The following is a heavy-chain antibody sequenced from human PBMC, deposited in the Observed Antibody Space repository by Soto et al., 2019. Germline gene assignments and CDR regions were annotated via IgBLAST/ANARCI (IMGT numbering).Heavy chain of an antibody. CDR3: AREGYGGGYYYYYGMDV. V-gene: IGHV4-61*08. J-gene: IGHJ6*02. Sequence: SETLSLTCTVSGGSISTPGYSWSWIRQPPGKAPEWIGYVYYSGSTNYNPSLKSRVTISVDTSKNQFSLKLSSVTAADTAVYYCAREGYGGGYYYYYGMDVWGQGTTVTVSS. CDR2: VYYSGST. CDR1: GGSISTPGYS. D-gene: IGHD5-12*01.